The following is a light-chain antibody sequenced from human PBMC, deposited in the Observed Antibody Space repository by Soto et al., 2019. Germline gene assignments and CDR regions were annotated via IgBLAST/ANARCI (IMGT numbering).Light chain of an antibody. CDR3: QQYNNWPRT. CDR1: QSVSSN. Sequence: EIVMTQSPATLSVSPGERATLSCRPIQSVSSNLACYQQKLGQAPRPLIYGASTRATGIPARFSGSGSGTEFTLTISSLQSEDFAVYYCQQYNNWPRTFGQGTKVEIK. V-gene: IGKV3-15*01. CDR2: GAS. J-gene: IGKJ1*01.